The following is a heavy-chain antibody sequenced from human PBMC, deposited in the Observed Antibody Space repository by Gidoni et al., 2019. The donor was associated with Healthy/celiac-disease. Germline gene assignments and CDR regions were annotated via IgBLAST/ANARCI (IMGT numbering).Heavy chain of an antibody. CDR3: ARGTRITIFGVVISRGIWFDP. J-gene: IGHJ5*02. Sequence: QVQLQQWGAGLLKPSETLSLTCAVYGGSFSGYYWSWIRQPPWKGLERIVEINHSGSTNYNPSLTIRVTISVDTSKNQFSLKLSSVTAADTSVYYCARGTRITIFGVVISRGIWFDPWGQGTLVTVSS. CDR1: GGSFSGYY. D-gene: IGHD3-3*01. CDR2: INHSGST. V-gene: IGHV4-34*01.